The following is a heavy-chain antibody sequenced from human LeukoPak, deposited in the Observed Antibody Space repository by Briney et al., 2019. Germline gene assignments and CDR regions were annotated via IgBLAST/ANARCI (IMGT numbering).Heavy chain of an antibody. CDR1: GDSISSNSAT. CDR3: AKDRGGSSSDWFDP. J-gene: IGHJ5*02. D-gene: IGHD6-6*01. Sequence: SQTLSLTCAISGDSISSNSATWNWIRQPPSRGLEWLGRTYYRSRWYNDYAVSVKSRIIINSDTSKNQFSLQLNSVTPEDTAVYYCAKDRGGSSSDWFDPWGQGTLVIVSS. V-gene: IGHV6-1*01. CDR2: TYYRSRWYN.